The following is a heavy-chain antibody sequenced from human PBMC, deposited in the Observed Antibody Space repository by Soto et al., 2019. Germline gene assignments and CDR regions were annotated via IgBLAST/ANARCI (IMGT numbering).Heavy chain of an antibody. V-gene: IGHV1-8*01. Sequence: ASVKVSCKASGYTFTRYDINWVRQATGQGLEWMGWMNPNSGNTGYAQKFQGRVTITRNTSISTDYMELNSLRAEDTAMYYCARLIPKVFGDAGLDYWGRGTLVLVSS. D-gene: IGHD4-17*01. CDR2: MNPNSGNT. J-gene: IGHJ4*02. CDR1: GYTFTRYD. CDR3: ARLIPKVFGDAGLDY.